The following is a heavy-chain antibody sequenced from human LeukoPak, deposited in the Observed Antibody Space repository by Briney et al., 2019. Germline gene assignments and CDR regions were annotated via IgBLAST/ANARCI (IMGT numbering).Heavy chain of an antibody. CDR3: ARAGGRSGFDP. CDR1: GYTFTNSY. D-gene: IGHD1-26*01. J-gene: IGHJ5*02. V-gene: IGHV1-2*02. CDR2: MNPKSGGT. Sequence: ASVTVSFTASGYTFTNSYIHWVRQAPGQGLDWMGSMNPKSGGTKYAQKFQGRVSMTRDTSISTAYMELASLTSDDTAVYYCARAGGRSGFDPWGQGTLVTVSS.